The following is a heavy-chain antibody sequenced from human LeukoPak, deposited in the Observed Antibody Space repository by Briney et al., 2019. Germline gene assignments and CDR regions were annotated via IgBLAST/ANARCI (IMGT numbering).Heavy chain of an antibody. J-gene: IGHJ3*02. CDR3: ARERDGSSWYAFDI. CDR1: GFTFSSYS. CDR2: ISSSSSTI. Sequence: GGSLRLSCAASGFTFSSYSLNWVRQAPGKGLEWVSHISSSSSTIYYGDSVKGRFTISRDNAKNSLYLQMNSLRDEDTAVYYCARERDGSSWYAFDIWGQGTMVTVSS. V-gene: IGHV3-48*02. D-gene: IGHD6-13*01.